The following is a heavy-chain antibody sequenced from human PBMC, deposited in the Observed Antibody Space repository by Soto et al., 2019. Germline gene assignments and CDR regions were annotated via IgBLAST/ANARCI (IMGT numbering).Heavy chain of an antibody. Sequence: QVQLVQSGAEVKKPGSSVKVSCKASGGTFSSYTISWVRQAPGQGLEWMGRIIPILGIANYAQKFQGRVTITAGKSTSTAYMELSSLRSEDTAVYYCARDPERENDYGDYALCYWGQGTLVTVSS. D-gene: IGHD4-17*01. CDR2: IIPILGIA. CDR1: GGTFSSYT. CDR3: ARDPERENDYGDYALCY. V-gene: IGHV1-69*08. J-gene: IGHJ4*02.